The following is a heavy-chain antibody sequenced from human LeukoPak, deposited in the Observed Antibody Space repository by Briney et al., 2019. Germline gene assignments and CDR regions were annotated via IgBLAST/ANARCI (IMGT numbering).Heavy chain of an antibody. CDR3: ARVTVGAHDAFDI. CDR1: XGSISSGGYS. Sequence: XXXCXXSXGSISSGGYSWRWIRQPPGKGLEWIGYIYHSASTYYNPSLKRRVTISVDRSKNQFSLKLSSVTAADTAVYYCARVTVGAHDAFDIWGQGRMVTVSS. D-gene: IGHD1-26*01. CDR2: IYHSAST. V-gene: IGHV4-30-2*01. J-gene: IGHJ3*02.